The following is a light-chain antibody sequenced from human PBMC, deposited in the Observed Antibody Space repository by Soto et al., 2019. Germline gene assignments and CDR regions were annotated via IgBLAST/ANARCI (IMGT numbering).Light chain of an antibody. CDR3: QQYNNWPSIT. J-gene: IGKJ5*01. V-gene: IGKV3-15*01. Sequence: EIAMTQSPATLSVSPGERATLFCRASQSVSSNLAWYQQKPGQAPRLLIYGASTRATGIPARFSGSGSGTEFTLTISSLQSEDFAVYYCQQYNNWPSITFGQGTRLEIK. CDR2: GAS. CDR1: QSVSSN.